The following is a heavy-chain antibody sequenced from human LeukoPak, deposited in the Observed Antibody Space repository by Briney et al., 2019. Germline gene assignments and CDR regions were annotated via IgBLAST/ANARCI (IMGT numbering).Heavy chain of an antibody. V-gene: IGHV3-74*01. J-gene: IGHJ4*02. CDR3: ARGKYGGYFTDY. D-gene: IGHD5-12*01. CDR2: IKPDGSDT. Sequence: PGGSLRLSCGASGFTFTTHWIHWVRQAPGKGLVWVSRIKPDGSDTNYADSVKGRFTISRDNAKNTVYLQMNSLRAEDTAVYYCARGKYGGYFTDYWGQGTLVTVSS. CDR1: GFTFTTHW.